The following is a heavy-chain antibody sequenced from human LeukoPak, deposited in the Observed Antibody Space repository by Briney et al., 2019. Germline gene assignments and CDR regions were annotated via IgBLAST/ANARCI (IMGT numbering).Heavy chain of an antibody. CDR1: GGSISSYY. CDR2: IYYSGST. CDR3: ARGALFGYYHYYMDV. D-gene: IGHD3-3*01. J-gene: IGHJ6*03. Sequence: SETLSLTCTVSGGSISSYYWSWIRQPPGKGLEWIGYIYYSGSTNYNPSLKSRVTISVDTSKNQFSLKLSSVTAADTAVYYCARGALFGYYHYYMDVWGKGTTVTVSS. V-gene: IGHV4-59*01.